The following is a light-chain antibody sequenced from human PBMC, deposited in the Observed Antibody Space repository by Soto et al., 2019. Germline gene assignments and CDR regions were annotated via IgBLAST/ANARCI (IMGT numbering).Light chain of an antibody. J-gene: IGKJ4*01. CDR1: QSISSW. CDR3: QQYERYPMT. CDR2: KAS. V-gene: IGKV1-5*03. Sequence: DSPMTQYPSTLSASVGDRVTITCRASQSISSWLAWYQQKPGQAPKLLISKASTLQSGVPPRFSGSGYGTEFTLTISSLQPDDFATYYCQQYERYPMTFGGGTKVEIK.